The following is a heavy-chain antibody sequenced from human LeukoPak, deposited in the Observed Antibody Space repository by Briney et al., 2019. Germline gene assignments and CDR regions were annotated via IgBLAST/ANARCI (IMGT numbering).Heavy chain of an antibody. D-gene: IGHD3-10*01. V-gene: IGHV1-8*03. J-gene: IGHJ5*02. CDR1: GYTFTSYD. CDR3: ARSGFGSGISFDL. CDR2: MNPNSGNT. Sequence: ASVKVSCKAPGYTFTSYDINWVRQATGQGLEWMGWMNPNSGNTGYAQKFQGRVTITRNTSISTAYMELSSLRSEDTAVYYCARSGFGSGISFDLWGQGTLVTVSS.